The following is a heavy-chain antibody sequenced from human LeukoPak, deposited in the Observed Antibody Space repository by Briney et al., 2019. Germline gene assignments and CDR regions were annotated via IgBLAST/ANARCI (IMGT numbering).Heavy chain of an antibody. CDR2: INHSGST. V-gene: IGHV4-34*01. J-gene: IGHJ4*02. CDR3: ARDRNFDY. CDR1: GGSFSGYY. Sequence: SETLSLTCAVYGGSFSGYYWSWIRQPPGKGLEWIGEINHSGSTNYNPSLKSRVTISVDTSKNQFSLKLSSVTAADTAVYYCARDRNFDYWGQGTLVTVSS.